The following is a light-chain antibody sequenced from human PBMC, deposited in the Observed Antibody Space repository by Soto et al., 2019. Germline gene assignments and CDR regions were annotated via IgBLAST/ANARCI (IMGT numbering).Light chain of an antibody. CDR3: QKFNTSPLT. CDR1: QDISVY. CDR2: SAS. Sequence: DIQMTQSPSSLSASVGDRVTITCRASQDISVYLAWYQQKPGKVPKLLIYSASTLQSGVPSLFSGSGSGTDFTLTMSHLQPEDVATYYWQKFNTSPLTFGQGTRLEIK. J-gene: IGKJ5*01. V-gene: IGKV1-27*01.